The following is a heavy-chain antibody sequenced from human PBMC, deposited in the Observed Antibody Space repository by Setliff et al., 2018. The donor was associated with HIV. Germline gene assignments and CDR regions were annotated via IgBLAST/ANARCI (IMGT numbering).Heavy chain of an antibody. V-gene: IGHV1-69*13. Sequence: SVKVSCKASGGTFSSYAINWVRQAPGQGLEWMGRIIFIFGTANYAQKFRGRVTITANESTNTAHMELSSLRSVDTAMYYCATVFYYDSESFSLDYWGQGMLVTVS. J-gene: IGHJ4*02. CDR1: GGTFSSYA. CDR3: ATVFYYDSESFSLDY. D-gene: IGHD3-10*01. CDR2: IIFIFGTA.